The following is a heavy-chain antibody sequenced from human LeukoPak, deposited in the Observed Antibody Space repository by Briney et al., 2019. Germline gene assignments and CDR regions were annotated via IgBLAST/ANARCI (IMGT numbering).Heavy chain of an antibody. CDR2: IYTSGST. V-gene: IGHV4-4*07. CDR1: GGSISSYY. Sequence: SETLSLTCTVSGGSISSYYWSWIRQPAGKGLEWIGRIYTSGSTNYNPSLKSRVTMSVDTSKNQFSLKLSSVTAADTAVYYCAREQGYCSGGSCYPSFDYWGQGTLVTVSS. CDR3: AREQGYCSGGSCYPSFDY. D-gene: IGHD2-15*01. J-gene: IGHJ4*02.